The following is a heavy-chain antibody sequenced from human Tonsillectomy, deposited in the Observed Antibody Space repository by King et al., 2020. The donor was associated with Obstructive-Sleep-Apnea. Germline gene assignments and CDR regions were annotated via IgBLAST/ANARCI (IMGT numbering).Heavy chain of an antibody. CDR2: ISYDGSNK. CDR3: AKDSGGAMDV. D-gene: IGHD2-15*01. CDR1: GFTFSSYG. J-gene: IGHJ6*02. V-gene: IGHV3-30*18. Sequence: QVQLQESGGGVVQPGRSLRLSCAASGFTFSSYGMHWVRQAPGKGLEWVAVISYDGSNKYYADSVKGRFTISRDNSKNTLYLQMNSLRAEDTAVYYCAKDSGGAMDVWGHGTTVTVSS.